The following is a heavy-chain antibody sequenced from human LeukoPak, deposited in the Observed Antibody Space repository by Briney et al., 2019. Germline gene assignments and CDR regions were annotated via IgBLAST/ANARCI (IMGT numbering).Heavy chain of an antibody. D-gene: IGHD2-15*01. CDR3: ASPHCSGGSCYLSEYFRH. V-gene: IGHV1-69*05. Sequence: SVKVSCKASGGTFSSYAISWVRQAPGQGLEWMGGIIPIFGTANYAQKFQGRVTITTDESTSTAYMELSSLRSEDTAVYYCASPHCSGGSCYLSEYFRHWGQGTLVTVSS. CDR1: GGTFSSYA. CDR2: IIPIFGTA. J-gene: IGHJ1*01.